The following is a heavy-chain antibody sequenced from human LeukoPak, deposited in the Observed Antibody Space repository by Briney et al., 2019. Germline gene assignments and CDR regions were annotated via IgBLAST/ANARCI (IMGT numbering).Heavy chain of an antibody. CDR3: AKDGEQWLDYYYYMDV. J-gene: IGHJ6*03. CDR2: ISWNSGSI. V-gene: IGHV3-9*01. CDR1: GFTFDDYA. D-gene: IGHD6-19*01. Sequence: GGSLRLSCAASGFTFDDYAMHWVRQAPGKGLEWVSGISWNSGSIGYADSVKGRFTISRDNAKSSLYLQMNSLRAEDTALYYCAKDGEQWLDYYYYMDVWGKGTTVTISS.